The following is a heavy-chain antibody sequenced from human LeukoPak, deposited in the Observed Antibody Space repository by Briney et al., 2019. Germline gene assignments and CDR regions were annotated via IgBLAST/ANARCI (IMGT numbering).Heavy chain of an antibody. CDR1: GGSISSYY. Sequence: SETLSLTCTVSGGSISSYYWSWIRQPPGKGLEWIGYIYYSGTNYNPSLKSRVTISVDTSKNQFSLKLSSVTAADTAVYYCARARRYCSGGSCYDFDYWGQGTLVTVSS. CDR3: ARARRYCSGGSCYDFDY. J-gene: IGHJ4*02. V-gene: IGHV4-59*08. D-gene: IGHD2-15*01. CDR2: IYYSGT.